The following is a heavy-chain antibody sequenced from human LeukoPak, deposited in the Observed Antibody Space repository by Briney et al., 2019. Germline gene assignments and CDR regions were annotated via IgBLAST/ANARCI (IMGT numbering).Heavy chain of an antibody. Sequence: PGGSLRLSCVASGFTFSSYGISWVRQAPGKGLEWVSYISSSGSTIYYADSVKGRFTISRDNAKNSLYLQMNSLRAEDTAVYYCARGSIRGGAFDIWGQGTMVTVSS. CDR1: GFTFSSYG. CDR3: ARGSIRGGAFDI. D-gene: IGHD3-10*01. CDR2: ISSSGSTI. J-gene: IGHJ3*02. V-gene: IGHV3-48*03.